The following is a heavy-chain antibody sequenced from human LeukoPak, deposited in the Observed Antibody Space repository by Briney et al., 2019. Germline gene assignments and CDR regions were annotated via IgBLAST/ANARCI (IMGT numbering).Heavy chain of an antibody. CDR2: IYTSGST. J-gene: IGHJ4*02. V-gene: IGHV4-4*07. Sequence: PSETLSLTCTVSGGSISSYYWSWIRQPAGKGLEWIGRIYTSGSTNYNASLKSRVSMSVDTSKNQFSLRLSSVTAADTALYYCARTSGRGTVDPGTSGYINYWGLGTLVTVSS. D-gene: IGHD3-22*01. CDR1: GGSISSYY. CDR3: ARTSGRGTVDPGTSGYINY.